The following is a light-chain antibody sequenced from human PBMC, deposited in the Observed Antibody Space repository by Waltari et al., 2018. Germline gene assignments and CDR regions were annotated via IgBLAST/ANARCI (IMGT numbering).Light chain of an antibody. Sequence: DIQMTQSPSSLSASVGARVTFTCRASQGIRKDLGWYQPKPGKPPKRLIYTASTLQSGVPSRFSGTGSGTEFTLTISSLQPEDFATYYCLQHNTYPWTFGQGTKVEIK. CDR3: LQHNTYPWT. V-gene: IGKV1-17*01. J-gene: IGKJ1*01. CDR2: TAS. CDR1: QGIRKD.